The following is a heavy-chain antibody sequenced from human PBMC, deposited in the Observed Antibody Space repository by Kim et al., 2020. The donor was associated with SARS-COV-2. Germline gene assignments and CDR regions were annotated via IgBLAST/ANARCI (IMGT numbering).Heavy chain of an antibody. V-gene: IGHV4-59*01. J-gene: IGHJ4*02. Sequence: SETLSLTCTVSGGSISSYYWSWIRQPPGKGLEWIGYIYYSGSTNYNPSLKSRVTISVDTSKNQFSLKLSSVTAADTAVYYCARGRWQQLVWDYWGQGTLVTVSS. CDR2: IYYSGST. CDR1: GGSISSYY. CDR3: ARGRWQQLVWDY. D-gene: IGHD6-13*01.